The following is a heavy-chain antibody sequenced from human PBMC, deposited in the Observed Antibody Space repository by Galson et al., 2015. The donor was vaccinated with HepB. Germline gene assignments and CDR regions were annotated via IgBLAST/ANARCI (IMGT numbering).Heavy chain of an antibody. D-gene: IGHD6-19*01. CDR2: ISHDGRNT. CDR3: ARERGAGWYEGNDY. J-gene: IGHJ4*02. CDR1: GFTFSSYS. Sequence: SLRLSCAASGFTFSSYSIHWVREAPGKGLEWVAIISHDGRNTYYAYSVEGRFTISRDNSRNTLHLQMNGLRSDDTAVYYCARERGAGWYEGNDYWGQGTLVVVSS. V-gene: IGHV3-30*04.